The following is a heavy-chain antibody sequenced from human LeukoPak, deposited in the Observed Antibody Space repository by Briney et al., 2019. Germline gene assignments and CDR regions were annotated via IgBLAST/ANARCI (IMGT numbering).Heavy chain of an antibody. J-gene: IGHJ4*02. D-gene: IGHD6-19*01. CDR3: ARVEAVAGFQYYFDY. CDR1: GGTFSSYA. CDR2: IIPIFGTA. Sequence: GASVTVSFTASGGTFSSYAISWVRQAPGQGLEWMGGIIPIFGTANYAQKFQGRVTVTADESTSTAYMELSSLRSEDTAVYYCARVEAVAGFQYYFDYWGQGTLVTVSS. V-gene: IGHV1-69*13.